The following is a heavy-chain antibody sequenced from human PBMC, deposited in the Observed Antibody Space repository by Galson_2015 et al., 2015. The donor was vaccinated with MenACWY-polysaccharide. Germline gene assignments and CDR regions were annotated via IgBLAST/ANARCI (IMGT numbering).Heavy chain of an antibody. V-gene: IGHV4-4*02. D-gene: IGHD2/OR15-2a*01. J-gene: IGHJ4*02. CDR1: GASMNSYNW. Sequence: LTCTVSGASMNSYNWWHWVRQSPGTGLEWIGEIYNSGSANYNPSLNSRVSISIDRSKNQFSLRLTSVTAADTAIYYCARDLFYEPDYWGQGTLVTVSS. CDR3: ARDLFYEPDY. CDR2: IYNSGSA.